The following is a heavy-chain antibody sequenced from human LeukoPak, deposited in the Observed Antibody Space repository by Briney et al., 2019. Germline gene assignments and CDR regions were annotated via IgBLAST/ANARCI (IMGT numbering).Heavy chain of an antibody. J-gene: IGHJ4*02. Sequence: PGGSLRLSCAASGFSLSSYEMNWVRQAPGKGLEWVSYIASSGTIYYADSVKGRFTISRDDAKNSLYLQMNNLRAEDTAVYYCARDSADGQQLVYFDYWGQGTLVTVSS. CDR1: GFSLSSYE. CDR2: IASSGTI. V-gene: IGHV3-48*03. D-gene: IGHD6-13*01. CDR3: ARDSADGQQLVYFDY.